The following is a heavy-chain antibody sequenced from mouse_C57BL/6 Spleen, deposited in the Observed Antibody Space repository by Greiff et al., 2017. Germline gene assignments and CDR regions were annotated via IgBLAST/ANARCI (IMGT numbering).Heavy chain of an antibody. CDR2: INPYNGGT. D-gene: IGHD3-3*01. Sequence: EVQLKQSGPVLVKPGASVKMSCKASGYTFTDYYMNWVKQSHGKSLEWIGVINPYNGGTSYNQKFKGKATLTVDKSSSTAYMELNSLTSEDSAVYYWAGGAGTEAWYFDVWGTGTTVPVST. J-gene: IGHJ1*03. CDR3: AGGAGTEAWYFDV. V-gene: IGHV1-19*01. CDR1: GYTFTDYY.